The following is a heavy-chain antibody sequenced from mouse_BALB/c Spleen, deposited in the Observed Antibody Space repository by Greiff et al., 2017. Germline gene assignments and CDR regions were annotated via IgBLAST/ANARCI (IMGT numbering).Heavy chain of an antibody. CDR1: GFSLTSYG. Sequence: VQRVESGPGLVAPSQSLSITCTVSGFSLTSYGVHWVRQPPGKGLEWLGVIWAGGSTNYNSALMSRLSISKDNSKSQVFLKMNSLQTDDTAMYYCARAGGYYNLMDYWGQGTSVTVSS. CDR3: ARAGGYYNLMDY. V-gene: IGHV2-9*02. J-gene: IGHJ4*01. D-gene: IGHD2-3*01. CDR2: IWAGGST.